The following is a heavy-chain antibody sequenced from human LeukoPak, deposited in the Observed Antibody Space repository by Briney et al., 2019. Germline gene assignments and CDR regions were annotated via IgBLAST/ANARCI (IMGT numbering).Heavy chain of an antibody. CDR3: ARDGMGGIKAFDI. J-gene: IGHJ3*02. CDR2: IKHDGSQK. D-gene: IGHD3-10*01. CDR1: GFTFSRYW. V-gene: IGHV3-7*05. Sequence: GGSLRLSCAASGFTFSRYWMSWVRQAPGRGLEWVANIKHDGSQKYYVDSVKGQITISSDNAKNSLYLQMTSLRAEDTAVYYCARDGMGGIKAFDIWGQGTMVTVSS.